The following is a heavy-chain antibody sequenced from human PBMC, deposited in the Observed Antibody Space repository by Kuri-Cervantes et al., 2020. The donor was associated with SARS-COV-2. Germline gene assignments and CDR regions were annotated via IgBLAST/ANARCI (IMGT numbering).Heavy chain of an antibody. Sequence: SCTVSGGSISSGSYYWSWIRQPAGKGLEWIGYIYTSGSTNYNPSLKSPVTISVDTSKNQFSLKLSSVTAADTAVYYCARDGLTGYYDYYMDVWGKGTTVTVSS. CDR2: IYTSGST. V-gene: IGHV4-61*09. CDR3: ARDGLTGYYDYYMDV. CDR1: GGSISSGSYY. D-gene: IGHD3-9*01. J-gene: IGHJ6*03.